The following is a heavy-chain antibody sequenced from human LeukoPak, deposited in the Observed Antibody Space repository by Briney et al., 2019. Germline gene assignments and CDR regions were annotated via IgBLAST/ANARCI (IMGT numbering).Heavy chain of an antibody. Sequence: GASVKVSCKASGYTFTSYYMHWVRLAPGQGLEWMGIINPSGGSTSYAQKFQGRVTMTRDTSTSTVYMELSSLRSEDTAVYYCARVGGTMVRGATRDYYGMDVWGKGTTVTVSS. CDR3: ARVGGTMVRGATRDYYGMDV. CDR1: GYTFTSYY. D-gene: IGHD3-10*01. V-gene: IGHV1-46*01. J-gene: IGHJ6*04. CDR2: INPSGGST.